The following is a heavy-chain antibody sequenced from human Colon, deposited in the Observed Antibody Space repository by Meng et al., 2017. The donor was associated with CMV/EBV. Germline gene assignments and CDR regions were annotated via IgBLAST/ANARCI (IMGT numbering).Heavy chain of an antibody. CDR2: IRTQVDGGTT. D-gene: IGHD2-15*01. J-gene: IGHJ4*02. CDR3: TTLPFASTPYYFDN. CDR1: GFSFSNTW. Sequence: GESLKISCAASGFSFSNTWMTWVRQAPGKGPEWVGRIRTQVDGGTTEYAAPVKGRFVIPRDDSQDTLYLQMSSLKAEDTAVYYCTTLPFASTPYYFDNWGQGTLVTVSS. V-gene: IGHV3-15*01.